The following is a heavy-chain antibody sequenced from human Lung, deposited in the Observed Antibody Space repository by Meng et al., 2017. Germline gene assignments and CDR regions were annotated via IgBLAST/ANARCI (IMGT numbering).Heavy chain of an antibody. V-gene: IGHV4-34*01. Sequence: QVQLQLWGAGLLKLSETLSLTCVVSGGSFSDYYWSWICQPPGKGLEWIGEINHSGSTNYNPSLESRATISVDTSQNNLSLKLSSVTAADSAVYYCARGPTTMAHDLDYWGQGTLVTVSS. D-gene: IGHD4-11*01. CDR3: ARGPTTMAHDLDY. CDR1: GGSFSDYY. J-gene: IGHJ4*02. CDR2: INHSGST.